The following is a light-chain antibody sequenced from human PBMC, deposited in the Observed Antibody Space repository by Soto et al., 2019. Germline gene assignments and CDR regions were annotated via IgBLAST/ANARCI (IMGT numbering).Light chain of an antibody. J-gene: IGKJ2*01. CDR1: QSVSSN. Sequence: EIVMTQSPATLSVSPGERATLXXXASQSVSSNLAWYQQKPGQAPRLLIYGASTRATGIPARFSGSGSGTEFTLTISSLQSEDFAVYYCQQYNNWSYTFGQGTKLEIK. V-gene: IGKV3-15*01. CDR2: GAS. CDR3: QQYNNWSYT.